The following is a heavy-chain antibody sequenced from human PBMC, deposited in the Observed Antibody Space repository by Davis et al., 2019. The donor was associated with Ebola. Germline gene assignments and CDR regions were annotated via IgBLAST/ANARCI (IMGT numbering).Heavy chain of an antibody. CDR3: ARGVAGRVRGVPWAMDV. D-gene: IGHD3-10*01. CDR2: ISSSSSYI. J-gene: IGHJ3*01. V-gene: IGHV3-11*06. CDR1: GFTFSDYY. Sequence: GGSLRLSCAASGFTFSDYYMSWIRQAPGKGLEWVSYISSSSSYIYYADSVKGRFTISRDNAKNSLYLQMNSLRAGDTAVYYCARGVAGRVRGVPWAMDVWGPGTMVTVSS.